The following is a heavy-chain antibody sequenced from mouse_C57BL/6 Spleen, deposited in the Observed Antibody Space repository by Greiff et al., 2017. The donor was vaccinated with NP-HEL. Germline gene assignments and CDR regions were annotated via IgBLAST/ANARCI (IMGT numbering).Heavy chain of an antibody. Sequence: QVQLQQPGAELVKPGASVKLSCKASGYTFTSYWMQWVKQRPGQGLEWIGEIDPSDSYTNYNQKFKGKATLTVDTSSSTAYMQLSSLTSEDSAVYNCARYAIDFDYWGQGTTLTVSS. J-gene: IGHJ2*01. V-gene: IGHV1-50*01. CDR1: GYTFTSYW. CDR2: IDPSDSYT. CDR3: ARYAIDFDY.